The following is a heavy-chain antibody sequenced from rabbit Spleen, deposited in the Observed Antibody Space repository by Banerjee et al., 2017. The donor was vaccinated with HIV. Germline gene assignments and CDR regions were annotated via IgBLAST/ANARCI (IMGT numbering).Heavy chain of an antibody. V-gene: IGHV1S45*01. D-gene: IGHD8-1*01. CDR2: ITGSSIGFA. CDR3: ARDTGSSFSSYGMDL. CDR1: GFSFSNKAV. Sequence: QEQLVESGGGLVKPEGSLKLSCTASGFSFSNKAVMCWVRQAPGKGLEWISCITGSSIGFAYSATWAKGRFTCSKTSSTTVTLQMTSLTVADTATYFCARDTGSSFSSYGMDLWGQGTLVTVS. J-gene: IGHJ6*01.